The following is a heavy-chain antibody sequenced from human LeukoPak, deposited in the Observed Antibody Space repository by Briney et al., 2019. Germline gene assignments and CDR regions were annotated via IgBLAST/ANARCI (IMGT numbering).Heavy chain of an antibody. V-gene: IGHV3-48*03. CDR2: ISSSGSTI. CDR3: AREAQYYYDSSGYYPNWFDP. D-gene: IGHD3-22*01. CDR1: GFTFSSYE. J-gene: IGHJ5*02. Sequence: PGGSLRLSCAASGFTFSSYEMNWVRQAPGKGLEWVSYISSSGSTIYYADSVKGRFTISRDNAKNSLYLQMNSLRAEDTAVYYCAREAQYYYDSSGYYPNWFDPWGQGTLVTASS.